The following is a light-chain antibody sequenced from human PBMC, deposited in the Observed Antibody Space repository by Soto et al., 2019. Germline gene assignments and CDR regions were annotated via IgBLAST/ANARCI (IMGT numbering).Light chain of an antibody. J-gene: IGKJ2*01. CDR1: QSISNW. CDR3: QQYDRFPYT. CDR2: KAS. V-gene: IGKV1-5*03. Sequence: DIQMTQSPSTLSASVGDTVTITCRASQSISNWWAWYQQKPGQAPKLLIHKASTLESGVPSRFSGSGSGTEVTLTISSLQPDDFATFYCQQYDRFPYTFGQGTKLEIK.